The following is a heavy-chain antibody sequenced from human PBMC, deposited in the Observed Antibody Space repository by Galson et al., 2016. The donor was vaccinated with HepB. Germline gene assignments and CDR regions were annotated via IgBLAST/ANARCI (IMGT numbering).Heavy chain of an antibody. Sequence: QSGAEVKKPGESLKISCKTSGFSFATHWIAWVRQMPGKGLEWMGIIYAGDSETRYSPPFQGQVTISVDKSTAVAYLQGNSLKASGSAMYYCARQRRNYGMDVWGQGTTVTVSS. J-gene: IGHJ6*02. CDR2: IYAGDSET. CDR1: GFSFATHW. D-gene: IGHD1-1*01. CDR3: ARQRRNYGMDV. V-gene: IGHV5-51*01.